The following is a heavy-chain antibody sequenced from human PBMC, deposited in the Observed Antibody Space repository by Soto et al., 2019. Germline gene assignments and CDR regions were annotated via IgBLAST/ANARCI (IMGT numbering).Heavy chain of an antibody. CDR3: ARDSSSSSWFDP. CDR2: ISSSSSHI. CDR1: GFTFSSYS. J-gene: IGHJ5*02. V-gene: IGHV3-21*01. Sequence: EVQLVESGGGLVKPGGSLRLSCAASGFTFSSYSMNWVRQAPGKGLEWVSSISSSSSHIYYADSVKGRFTISRDNAKNSLYLQMNSLRAEDTAVYYCARDSSSSSWFDPWGQGTLVTVSS. D-gene: IGHD6-6*01.